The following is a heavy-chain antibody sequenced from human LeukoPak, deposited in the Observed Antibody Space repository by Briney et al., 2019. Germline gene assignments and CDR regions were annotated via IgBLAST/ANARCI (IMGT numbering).Heavy chain of an antibody. CDR1: GGSISSYY. CDR3: ARHGPEIDY. V-gene: IGHV4-59*08. J-gene: IGHJ4*02. CDR2: IYYSGST. Sequence: SETLSLTCTVSGGSISSYYWSWIRQPPGKGLEWIGYIYYSGSTNYNPSLRSRVTISVDTSKNQFSLKLSSVTAADTAVYYCARHGPEIDYWGQGTLVSVSS.